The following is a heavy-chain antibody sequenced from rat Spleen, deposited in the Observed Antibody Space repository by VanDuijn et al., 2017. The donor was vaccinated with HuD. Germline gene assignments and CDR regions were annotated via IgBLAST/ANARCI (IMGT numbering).Heavy chain of an antibody. CDR2: ISNGGGNT. D-gene: IGHD1-6*01. V-gene: IGHV5-25*01. CDR1: GFTFSDYY. Sequence: AASGFTFSDYYMAWVRQAPKKGLEWVASISNGGGNTYYRDSVKGRFTISRDPAQNTLYLQMDSLRSEDTATYYCARSGEDGYTYYWYFDFWGPGTMVTVSS. CDR3: ARSGEDGYTYYWYFDF. J-gene: IGHJ1*01.